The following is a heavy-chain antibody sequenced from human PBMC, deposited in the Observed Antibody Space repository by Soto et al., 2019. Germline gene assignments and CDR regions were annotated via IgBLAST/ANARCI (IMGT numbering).Heavy chain of an antibody. CDR3: ARDHYYGSGNPNYYYCGMDV. D-gene: IGHD3-10*01. V-gene: IGHV4-59*01. CDR1: GGSISRYY. CDR2: IYYSGST. Sequence: LSEALSLTCTVSGGSISRYYWSWIRQPPGKGLEWIGYIYYSGSTNYNPSLKSRVTISVDTSKNQFSLKLSSVTAADTAVYYCARDHYYGSGNPNYYYCGMDVWGQGTTVT. J-gene: IGHJ6*02.